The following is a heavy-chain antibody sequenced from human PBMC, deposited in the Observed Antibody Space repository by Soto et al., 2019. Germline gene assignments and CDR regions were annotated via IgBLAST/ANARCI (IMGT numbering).Heavy chain of an antibody. Sequence: TSETLSLTCAVYGGSFSGYYWSWIRQPPGKGLEWIGEINHSGSTNYNPSLKSRVTISVDTSKNQFSLKLSSVTAADTAVYYCARVGYYDSSGYNANWFDPWGQGTLVTVSS. CDR2: INHSGST. CDR3: ARVGYYDSSGYNANWFDP. J-gene: IGHJ5*02. D-gene: IGHD3-22*01. V-gene: IGHV4-34*01. CDR1: GGSFSGYY.